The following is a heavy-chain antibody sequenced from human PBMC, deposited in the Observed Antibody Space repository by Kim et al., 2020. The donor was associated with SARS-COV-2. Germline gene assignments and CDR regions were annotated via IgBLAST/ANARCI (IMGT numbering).Heavy chain of an antibody. V-gene: IGHV4-34*01. Sequence: SETLSLTCAVYGGSFSGYYWSWIRQPPGKGLEWIGEINHSGSTNYNPSLKSRVTISVDTSKNQFSLKLSSVTAADTAVYYCARPRQVHSSGYYYGGGYYFDYWGQGTLVTVSS. J-gene: IGHJ4*02. CDR1: GGSFSGYY. D-gene: IGHD3-22*01. CDR3: ARPRQVHSSGYYYGGGYYFDY. CDR2: INHSGST.